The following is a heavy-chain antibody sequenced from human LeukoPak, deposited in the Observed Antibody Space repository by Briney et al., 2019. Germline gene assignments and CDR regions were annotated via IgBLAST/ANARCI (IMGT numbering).Heavy chain of an antibody. CDR1: GGSISSYY. CDR3: ARRGKENGFDP. Sequence: SETLSLTCTVSGGSISSYYWSWIRQPPGKGLEWIGYIYHSGSTNYNPSLKSRVTISVDTSKNPFSLKLSSVTAADTAVYYCARRGKENGFDPWGQGTLVTVSS. V-gene: IGHV4-59*08. J-gene: IGHJ5*02. CDR2: IYHSGST.